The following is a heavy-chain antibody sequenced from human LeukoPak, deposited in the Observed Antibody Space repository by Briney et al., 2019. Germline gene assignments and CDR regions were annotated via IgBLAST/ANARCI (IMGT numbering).Heavy chain of an antibody. J-gene: IGHJ6*03. V-gene: IGHV5-51*01. CDR3: ARHPPNFPPTFDYYSYMDV. CDR2: IYPGDSGT. Sequence: GESLKISCKGSGYTFTTYWIGWVRQMPGKGLEGMGIIYPGDSGTRYSPSFQGQVTILADESINTAYLQWSRLKASDTAMYSCARHPPNFPPTFDYYSYMDVWGKGTTVTVSS. CDR1: GYTFTTYW. D-gene: IGHD3-16*01.